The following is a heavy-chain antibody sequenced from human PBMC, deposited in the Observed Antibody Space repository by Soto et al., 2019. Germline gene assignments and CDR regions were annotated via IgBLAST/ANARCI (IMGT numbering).Heavy chain of an antibody. CDR1: GYTFTSYY. Sequence: ASVKVSWKASGYTFTSYYMHWVRQAPGQGLEWVGIINPSCGKTSYAQKFQGRVTVTRXTXXSXXXMXLXXLRXEXTAVYYCMVYAARHIDYWGQGTLVTVSS. D-gene: IGHD2-8*01. CDR3: MVYAARHIDY. J-gene: IGHJ4*02. CDR2: INPSCGKT. V-gene: IGHV1-46*01.